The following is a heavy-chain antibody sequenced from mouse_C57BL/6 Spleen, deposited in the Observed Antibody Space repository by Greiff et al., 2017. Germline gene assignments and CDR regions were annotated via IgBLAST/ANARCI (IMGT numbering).Heavy chain of an antibody. CDR1: GYTFTSYW. Sequence: QVHVKQPGAELVRPGSSVKLSCKASGYTFTSYWMHWVKQRPIQGLEWIGNIDPSDSETHYNQKFKDKATLTVDKSSSTAYMQLSSLTSEDSAVYYCARVRFYAMDYWGQGTSVTVSS. CDR2: IDPSDSET. J-gene: IGHJ4*01. V-gene: IGHV1-52*01. D-gene: IGHD1-1*01. CDR3: ARVRFYAMDY.